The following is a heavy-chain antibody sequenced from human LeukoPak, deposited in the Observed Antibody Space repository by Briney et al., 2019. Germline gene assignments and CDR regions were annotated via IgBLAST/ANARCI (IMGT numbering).Heavy chain of an antibody. CDR1: GFTFSSYA. D-gene: IGHD4-17*01. CDR2: IAFDGSNA. CDR3: SRGRYGDYSRSGYYYGMDV. Sequence: GGSLRLSCVASGFTFSSYAMRWVRQAPGKGLEWVAVIAFDGSNALYAESVKGRFTISRDISKSTLYLEMNSLKAEDSAIYYCSRGRYGDYSRSGYYYGMDVWGQGTTVTVSS. J-gene: IGHJ6*02. V-gene: IGHV3-30-3*01.